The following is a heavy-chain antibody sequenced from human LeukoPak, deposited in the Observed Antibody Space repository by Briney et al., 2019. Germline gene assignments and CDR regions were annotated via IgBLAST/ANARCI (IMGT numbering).Heavy chain of an antibody. Sequence: TTSETLSLTCAVYGGSFGGYYWSWIRQPPGKGLEWIGEINHSGSTNYNPSLKSRVTISVDASKNQFSLKLSSVTAADTAVYYCARGRIAAAGIDYWGQGTLVTVSS. CDR1: GGSFGGYY. CDR2: INHSGST. V-gene: IGHV4-34*01. D-gene: IGHD6-13*01. CDR3: ARGRIAAAGIDY. J-gene: IGHJ4*02.